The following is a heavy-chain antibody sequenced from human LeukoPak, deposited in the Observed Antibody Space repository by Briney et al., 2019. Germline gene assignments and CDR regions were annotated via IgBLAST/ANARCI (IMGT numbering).Heavy chain of an antibody. CDR3: ARGGSSDVTLGDYFDY. V-gene: IGHV1-69*05. D-gene: IGHD2-15*01. CDR2: IIPIFGTA. CDR1: GGTFSSYA. Sequence: SVKVSCKASGGTFSSYAISWVRQAPRQGLEWMGRIIPIFGTANYAQKFQGRVRITTDESTSTAYMELSGLRSEDTAVYYCARGGSSDVTLGDYFDYWGQGTLVTVSS. J-gene: IGHJ4*02.